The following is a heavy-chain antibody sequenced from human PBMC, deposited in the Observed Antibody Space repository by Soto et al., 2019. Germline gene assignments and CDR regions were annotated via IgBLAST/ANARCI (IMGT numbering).Heavy chain of an antibody. CDR3: AHINIQDSSLPRYYYYYAMDV. CDR1: GFSLTTGGVG. J-gene: IGHJ6*02. Sequence: QITLKESGPTLVKPTQTLTLTCTFSGFSLTTGGVGVGWIRQPPGKALEWLALIYGNDDEAYSPSLMSRLTITKNTYKDQVVLTMTNMDPVDSGTYFCAHINIQDSSLPRYYYYYAMDVWGQGTTVAVSS. D-gene: IGHD6-6*01. V-gene: IGHV2-5*01. CDR2: IYGNDDE.